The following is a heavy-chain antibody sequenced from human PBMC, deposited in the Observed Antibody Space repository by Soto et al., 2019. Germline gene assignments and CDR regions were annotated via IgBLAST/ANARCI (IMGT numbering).Heavy chain of an antibody. Sequence: PGGSLRLSCAASGFTFSSYWMSWVRQAPGKGLEWVANIKQDGSEKYYVDSVKGRFTISRDNAKNSLYLQMNSLRAEDTAVYYCAGLQGPIAARVFWFDPWGQGTLVTVSS. CDR3: AGLQGPIAARVFWFDP. D-gene: IGHD6-13*01. V-gene: IGHV3-7*03. CDR2: IKQDGSEK. J-gene: IGHJ5*02. CDR1: GFTFSSYW.